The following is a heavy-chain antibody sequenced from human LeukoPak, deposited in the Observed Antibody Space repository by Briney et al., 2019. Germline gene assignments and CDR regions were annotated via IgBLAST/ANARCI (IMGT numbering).Heavy chain of an antibody. D-gene: IGHD6-19*01. CDR1: GGSFSSYY. CDR3: ARSLGYISGRYGDY. V-gene: IGHV4-34*01. J-gene: IGHJ4*02. Sequence: PSETLSLTCAVYGGSFSSYYGSCVRQPPGKGLEWIGEINHSGSTNYNPSLKSRVTISVDTSKNQFSLKLSSVTAADTAVYYCARSLGYISGRYGDYWGQGTLVTVSS. CDR2: INHSGST.